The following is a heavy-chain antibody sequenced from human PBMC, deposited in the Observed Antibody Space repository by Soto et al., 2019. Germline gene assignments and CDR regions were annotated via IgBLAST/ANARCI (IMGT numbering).Heavy chain of an antibody. D-gene: IGHD5-18*01. CDR3: ASHRYSYGQGYGMEV. J-gene: IGHJ6*01. Sequence: SETLSLTCTFSVVSISSYYWSWIRHPPGKGLEWIGYIYYSGSTNYNPSLKSRVTISVDTSKNQFSLKLSSVTAADTAVYYCASHRYSYGQGYGMEVWGQGTTFSVSS. V-gene: IGHV4-59*01. CDR2: IYYSGST. CDR1: VVSISSYY.